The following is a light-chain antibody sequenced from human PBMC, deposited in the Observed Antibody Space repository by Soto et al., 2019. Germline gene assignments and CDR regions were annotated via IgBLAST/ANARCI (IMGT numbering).Light chain of an antibody. Sequence: IVLKQSPATLSLSPGERATLSCRGSQSVRSHLVWYQQKPGQAPRLLIYEASNRATGIPARFSGSGSGTDFTLTISSLEPEDFAVYYCQQRSDWPIPFGQGTRLGI. CDR1: QSVRSH. V-gene: IGKV3-11*01. J-gene: IGKJ5*01. CDR2: EAS. CDR3: QQRSDWPIP.